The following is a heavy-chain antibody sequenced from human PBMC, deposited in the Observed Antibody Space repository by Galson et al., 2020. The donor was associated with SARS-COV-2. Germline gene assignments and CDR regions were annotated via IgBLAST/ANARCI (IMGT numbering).Heavy chain of an antibody. Sequence: GGSLRLSCVASGFPFDDYAMHWVRQAPGKGLEWVAGVSWNSANMIYADSVRGRFTISRDNAKNSLYLQMNSLSPEDTALYYCAKDETGSAWPMARGDFDYWGQGTVVTVSS. CDR2: VSWNSANM. V-gene: IGHV3-9*01. CDR3: AKDETGSAWPMARGDFDY. D-gene: IGHD6-19*01. J-gene: IGHJ4*02. CDR1: GFPFDDYA.